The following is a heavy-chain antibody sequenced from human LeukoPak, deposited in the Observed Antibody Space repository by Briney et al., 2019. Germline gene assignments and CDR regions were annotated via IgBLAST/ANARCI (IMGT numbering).Heavy chain of an antibody. CDR3: ARKENVYYYFDY. V-gene: IGHV4-28*01. D-gene: IGHD3-10*01. J-gene: IGHJ4*02. Sequence: LRLSCAASGFTVSSNYMRWVRQPPGKGLEWIGYIYHSGTTYYNPSLQSRVTMSVDTSKNQFSLKLSSVTAVDTAVYYCARKENVYYYFDYWGQGTLVTVSS. CDR1: GFTVSSNY. CDR2: IYHSGTT.